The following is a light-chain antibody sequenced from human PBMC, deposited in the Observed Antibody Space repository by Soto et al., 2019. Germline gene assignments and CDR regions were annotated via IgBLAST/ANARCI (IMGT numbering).Light chain of an antibody. CDR2: DAS. Sequence: DIQMTQSPSSLSASVGDRVTITCRASQGIRNDLGWYQQKPGKAPKLLIYDASSLESGVPSRFSGSGSGTEFTLTISSLQPDDFATYYCQQYNSFLTFGQGTKVDIK. CDR1: QGIRND. V-gene: IGKV1-17*01. J-gene: IGKJ1*01. CDR3: QQYNSFLT.